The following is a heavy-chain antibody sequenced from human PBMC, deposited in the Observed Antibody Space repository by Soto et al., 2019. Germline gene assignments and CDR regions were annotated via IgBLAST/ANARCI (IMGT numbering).Heavy chain of an antibody. D-gene: IGHD3-22*01. CDR3: ARAPYYYDSSGYDGYYYYYGMGV. Sequence: QVQLVQSGAEVKKPGSSVKVSCKASGGTFSSYAISWVRQAPGQGLEWMGGIIPIFGTANYAQKFQGRVTVTPDEYTNTAYMGLRSLRSEETAVYYCARAPYYYDSSGYDGYYYYYGMGVWGQGTTVTVSS. V-gene: IGHV1-69*01. J-gene: IGHJ6*02. CDR1: GGTFSSYA. CDR2: IIPIFGTA.